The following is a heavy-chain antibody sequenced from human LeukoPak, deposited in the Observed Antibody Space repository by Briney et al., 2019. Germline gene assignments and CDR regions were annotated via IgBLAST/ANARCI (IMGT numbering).Heavy chain of an antibody. Sequence: SETLSLTCTVSGGSISSYYWSWIRQPPGKGLEWIGYIYYSGSTNYNPSLKSRVTISVDTSKNQFSLKLSSVTAADTAVYYCARVTYYDFWSGYYTGIWFGPWGQGTLVTVSS. J-gene: IGHJ5*02. CDR1: GGSISSYY. V-gene: IGHV4-59*01. CDR2: IYYSGST. D-gene: IGHD3-3*01. CDR3: ARVTYYDFWSGYYTGIWFGP.